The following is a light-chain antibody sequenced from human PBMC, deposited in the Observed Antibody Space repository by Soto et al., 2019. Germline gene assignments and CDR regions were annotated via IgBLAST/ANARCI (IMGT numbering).Light chain of an antibody. Sequence: QSVLTQPASVSGSPGQSITISCTGTSSDVGGYKYVSWYQQHPGKAPKLMIYEVSNRPSGVSDRFSGSKSGNTASLTISGLQADDEADYYCSSYSCTNTYVFATGTKVTVL. CDR1: SSDVGGYKY. J-gene: IGLJ1*01. CDR3: SSYSCTNTYV. CDR2: EVS. V-gene: IGLV2-14*01.